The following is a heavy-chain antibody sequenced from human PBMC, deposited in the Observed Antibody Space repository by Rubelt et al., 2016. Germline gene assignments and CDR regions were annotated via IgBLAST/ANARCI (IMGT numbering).Heavy chain of an antibody. V-gene: IGHV1-18*01. CDR1: GYTFTSYG. J-gene: IGHJ3*02. D-gene: IGHD5-24*01. Sequence: QVQLVQSGAEVKKPGASVKVSCKASGYTFTSYGISWVRQAPGQGLEWMGWISAYNGNTNYAQKREGRVPRTTETSTSTAYMELRSLRSDDTAVYYCARRDGYNWDDAFDIWGQGTMVTVSS. CDR2: ISAYNGNT. CDR3: ARRDGYNWDDAFDI.